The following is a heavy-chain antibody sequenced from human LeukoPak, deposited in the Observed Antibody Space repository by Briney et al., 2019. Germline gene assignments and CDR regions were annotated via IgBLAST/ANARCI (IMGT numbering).Heavy chain of an antibody. D-gene: IGHD6-19*01. CDR1: GFTFSSYS. CDR2: ISSSSSYI. Sequence: GGSLRLSCAASGFTFSSYSMNWVRQAPGKGLEGVSSISSSSSYIYYADSVKGRFTISRDNAKNSLYLQMNSLRAEDTAVYYCARDLGGIAVAGTKMDVWGKGTTVTVSS. CDR3: ARDLGGIAVAGTKMDV. J-gene: IGHJ6*04. V-gene: IGHV3-21*01.